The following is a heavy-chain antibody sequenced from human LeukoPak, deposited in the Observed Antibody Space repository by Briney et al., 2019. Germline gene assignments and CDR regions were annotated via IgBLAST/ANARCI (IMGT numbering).Heavy chain of an antibody. CDR1: GYTFTGYY. J-gene: IGHJ6*03. Sequence: ASVKVSCKASGYTFTGYYMHWVRQAPGQGLEWMGWINPNSGGTNYAQKFQGRVTMTRDTSISTAYMELSRLRSDDTAVYYCARDSVPYYYGSAPYYYYYMDVWGKGATVTVSS. CDR2: INPNSGGT. CDR3: ARDSVPYYYGSAPYYYYYMDV. D-gene: IGHD3-10*01. V-gene: IGHV1-2*02.